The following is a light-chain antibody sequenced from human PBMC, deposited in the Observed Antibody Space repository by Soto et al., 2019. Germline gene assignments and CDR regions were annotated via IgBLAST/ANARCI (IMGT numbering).Light chain of an antibody. CDR1: SSDIGGYKY. V-gene: IGLV2-14*01. CDR3: SSYTGGSTYV. CDR2: DVS. J-gene: IGLJ1*01. Sequence: LTRAASGYGSPGEGITIFCTGTSSDIGGYKYVSWYQQHPGKAPKLMIYDVSNRPSGVSNRFSGSKSGNTATLTISGLQGEDEAEYYCSSYTGGSTYVFGTGTKVTVL.